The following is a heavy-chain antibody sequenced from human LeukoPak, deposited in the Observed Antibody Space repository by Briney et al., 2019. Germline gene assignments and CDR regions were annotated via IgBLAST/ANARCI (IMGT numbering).Heavy chain of an antibody. CDR2: IYHSGST. CDR1: GGSISSGGYS. J-gene: IGHJ3*02. CDR3: ARFAYDSGAFDI. Sequence: PSETLSLTCAVSGGSISSGGYSWSWIRQPPGKGLEWIGYIYHSGSTYYNPSLKSRVTISVDRSKNQLSLKLSSVTAADTAVYYCARFAYDSGAFDIWGQGTMVTVSS. V-gene: IGHV4-30-2*01. D-gene: IGHD3-10*01.